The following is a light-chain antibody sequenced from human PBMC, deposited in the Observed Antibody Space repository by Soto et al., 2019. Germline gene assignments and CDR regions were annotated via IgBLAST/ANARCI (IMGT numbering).Light chain of an antibody. CDR2: GTS. V-gene: IGKV3-15*01. CDR3: QQYNKWPYT. J-gene: IGKJ2*01. CDR1: QSVGRN. Sequence: EIVMTQSPVALSVSPGESAALSCRASQSVGRNFAWYQQRPGQAPRVLIYGTSTRATGVPARFSGSGSGTDLTLTISSLQSEDVAVYYCQQYNKWPYTFGQGTRLEIK.